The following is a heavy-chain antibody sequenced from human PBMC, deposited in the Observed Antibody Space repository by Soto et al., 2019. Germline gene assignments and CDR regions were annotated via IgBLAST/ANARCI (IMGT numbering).Heavy chain of an antibody. V-gene: IGHV3-7*03. CDR2: IKEDGSEK. J-gene: IGHJ6*02. CDR3: ARDFGILRFLEWFNYYYGMDV. D-gene: IGHD3-3*01. Sequence: VQLVESGGGLVQPGGSLRLSCAASGFTFSSYWMSWVRQAPGKGLEWVANIKEDGSEKYYVDSVKGRFTISRDNAKNSLYLQMNSLRAEDTAVYYCARDFGILRFLEWFNYYYGMDVWGQGTTVTVSS. CDR1: GFTFSSYW.